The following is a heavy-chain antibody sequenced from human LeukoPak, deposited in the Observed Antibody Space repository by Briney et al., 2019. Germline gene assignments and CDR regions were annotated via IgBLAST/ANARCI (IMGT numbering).Heavy chain of an antibody. CDR2: IYYSGST. CDR3: ARPLNYGSGSYWFDP. D-gene: IGHD3-10*01. CDR1: GGSTSSYY. V-gene: IGHV4-59*08. Sequence: SETLSLTCTVSGGSTSSYYWSWIRQPPGKGLEWIGYIYYSGSTNYNPSLKSRVTISVDTSKNQFSLKLSSVTAADTAVYYCARPLNYGSGSYWFDPWGQGTLVTVSS. J-gene: IGHJ5*02.